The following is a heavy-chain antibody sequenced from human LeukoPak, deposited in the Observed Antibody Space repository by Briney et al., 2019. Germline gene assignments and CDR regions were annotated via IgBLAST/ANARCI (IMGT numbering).Heavy chain of an antibody. Sequence: ASVKVSCKASGGTFSSYANSWVRQAPGQGLERMGRIIPIFGIANYAQKFQGRVTITADKSTSTAYMELSSLRSEDTAVYYCARNYYDTPPDYWGQGTLVTVSS. CDR3: ARNYYDTPPDY. D-gene: IGHD3-22*01. CDR1: GGTFSSYA. CDR2: IIPIFGIA. J-gene: IGHJ4*02. V-gene: IGHV1-69*04.